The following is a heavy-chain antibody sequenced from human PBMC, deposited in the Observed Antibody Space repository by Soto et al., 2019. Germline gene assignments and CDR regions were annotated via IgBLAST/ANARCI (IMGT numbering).Heavy chain of an antibody. V-gene: IGHV3-33*01. CDR3: ARFSEKFAFDY. Sequence: LRLSCAASGFTFSNFGMHWVRQAPGKGLEWVTVIWFDGSNEFYADSVEGRFTISRDISKNTLYLQIHSLRAEDTAMYYCARFSEKFAFDYWGQGTRVTVSS. CDR2: IWFDGSNE. J-gene: IGHJ4*02. CDR1: GFTFSNFG.